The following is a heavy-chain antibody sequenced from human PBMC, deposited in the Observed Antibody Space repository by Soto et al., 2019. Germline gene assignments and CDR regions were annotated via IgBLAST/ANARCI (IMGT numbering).Heavy chain of an antibody. CDR3: ASFNSGSGWSAEYFQH. Sequence: SVKVSCKASGGTFSSYTISWVRQAPGQGLEWMGRIIPILGIANYAQRFQGRVTITADKSTSTAYMELSSLRSEDTAVYYCASFNSGSGWSAEYFQHWGQGTQVTVSS. J-gene: IGHJ1*01. D-gene: IGHD6-19*01. V-gene: IGHV1-69*02. CDR1: GGTFSSYT. CDR2: IIPILGIA.